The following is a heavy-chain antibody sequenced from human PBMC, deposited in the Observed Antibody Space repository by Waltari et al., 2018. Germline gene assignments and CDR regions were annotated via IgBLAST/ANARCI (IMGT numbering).Heavy chain of an antibody. CDR2: IYENGNT. J-gene: IGHJ5*02. CDR1: GDSLGDRRHD. CDR3: ARDTYRYDGSWLDP. D-gene: IGHD3-16*02. V-gene: IGHV4-61*01. Sequence: QVHLQESGPGLVKPSETLSLICSVSGDSLGDRRHDWNWIRQPPGKGLEWIGYIYENGNTNYNSSLRGRVSMSMDTSRNEISLRLASVTAGDTAMYFCARDTYRYDGSWLDPWGQGTLVVISS.